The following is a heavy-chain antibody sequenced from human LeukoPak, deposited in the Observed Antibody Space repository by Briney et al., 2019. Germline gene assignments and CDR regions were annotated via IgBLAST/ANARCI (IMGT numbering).Heavy chain of an antibody. CDR1: GFTFSTYS. Sequence: PGGSLRLSCAASGFTFSTYSMNWVRQAPGKGLEWVSYISSSGSTMYYTDSVKGRFTISRDNAKNTLYLQMNSLRAEDTAVYYCASRNRYGDYPIVDYWGQGTLVTVSS. J-gene: IGHJ4*02. D-gene: IGHD4-17*01. V-gene: IGHV3-48*04. CDR3: ASRNRYGDYPIVDY. CDR2: ISSSGSTM.